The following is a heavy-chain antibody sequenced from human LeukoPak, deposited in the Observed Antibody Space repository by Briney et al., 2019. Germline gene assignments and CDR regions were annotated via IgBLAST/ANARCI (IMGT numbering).Heavy chain of an antibody. J-gene: IGHJ5*02. Sequence: PSETLSLTCTVSVDSITSSYWSWIRQPPGKGLEWIGCIYNSGSTSYHSGNTKFNPSLKSRVTLSVDTSKNQFSLKLTSVTAADTAVYYCARDSGTTGEVKFDPWGQGMLVTVSS. D-gene: IGHD3-10*01. V-gene: IGHV4-59*12. CDR1: VDSITSSY. CDR2: IYNSGSTSYHSGNT. CDR3: ARDSGTTGEVKFDP.